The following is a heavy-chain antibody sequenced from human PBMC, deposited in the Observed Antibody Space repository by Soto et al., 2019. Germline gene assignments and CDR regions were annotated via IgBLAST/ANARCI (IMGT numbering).Heavy chain of an antibody. J-gene: IGHJ4*02. CDR3: ARVGVRYFDY. CDR1: GGSVSSGSYY. CDR2: IYYSGST. D-gene: IGHD3-16*01. Sequence: SETLSLTCTVSGGSVSSGSYYWSWIRQPPGKGLERIGYIYYSGSTNYNPSLKSRVTISVDTSKNQFSLKLSSVTAADTAVYYCARVGVRYFDYWGQGTLVTVS. V-gene: IGHV4-61*01.